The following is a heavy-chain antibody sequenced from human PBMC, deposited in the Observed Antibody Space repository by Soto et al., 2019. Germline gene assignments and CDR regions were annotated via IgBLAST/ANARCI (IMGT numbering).Heavy chain of an antibody. CDR3: AKVSSSSGWYSNFDY. Sequence: HPGGSLRLSCAASGFTVGSNYMSWVRQAPGKGLEWVSVIYSGGSTYYADSVKGRFTISRDNSKNTVYLQMNSLRAEDTAVYYCAKVSSSSGWYSNFDYWGQGTLVTVSS. CDR2: IYSGGST. CDR1: GFTVGSNY. V-gene: IGHV3-53*01. D-gene: IGHD6-19*01. J-gene: IGHJ4*02.